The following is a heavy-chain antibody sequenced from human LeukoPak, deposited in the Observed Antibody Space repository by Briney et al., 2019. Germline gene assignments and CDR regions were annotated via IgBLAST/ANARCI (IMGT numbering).Heavy chain of an antibody. D-gene: IGHD5-18*01. CDR2: ISGSGGST. V-gene: IGHV3-23*01. Sequence: GGTLRLSCAASGFTFSSYGMSWVRQAPGKGLEWVSAISGSGGSTYYADSVKGRFTIPRDNSKNTLYLQMNSLRAEDTAVYYCAMLGYSYGYMFDYWGQGTLVTVSS. J-gene: IGHJ4*02. CDR3: AMLGYSYGYMFDY. CDR1: GFTFSSYG.